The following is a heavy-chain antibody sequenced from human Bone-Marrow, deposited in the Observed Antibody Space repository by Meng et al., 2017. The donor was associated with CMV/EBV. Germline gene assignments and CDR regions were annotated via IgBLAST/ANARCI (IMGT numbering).Heavy chain of an antibody. CDR1: GYSFTSYW. CDR3: ARPYQPQDYDAFDI. V-gene: IGHV5-51*01. Sequence: GGSLRLSCKGSGYSFTSYWIGWVRQMPGKGLEWMGIIYPGDSDTRYSPSFQGQVTISADKSISTAYLQWSSLKASDTAMYYCARPYQPQDYDAFDIWGQGTMVTFSS. J-gene: IGHJ3*02. D-gene: IGHD2-2*01. CDR2: IYPGDSDT.